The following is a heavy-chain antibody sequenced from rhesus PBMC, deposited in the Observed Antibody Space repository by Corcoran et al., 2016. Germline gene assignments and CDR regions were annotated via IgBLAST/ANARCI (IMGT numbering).Heavy chain of an antibody. CDR2: IYGNSAST. J-gene: IGHJ4*01. Sequence: QVQLQESGPGLVKPSETLSLTCAVSGGSISYYYSWNCIRQPPGQGLVWIGKIYGNSASTYYNPALRRRVTISKDTSKNQFFLKRSSVTAADTAVYYCGRGGYNYNRARFDYWGQGVLVTVSS. CDR1: GGSISYYYS. D-gene: IGHD5-36*02. CDR3: GRGGYNYNRARFDY. V-gene: IGHV4S9*01.